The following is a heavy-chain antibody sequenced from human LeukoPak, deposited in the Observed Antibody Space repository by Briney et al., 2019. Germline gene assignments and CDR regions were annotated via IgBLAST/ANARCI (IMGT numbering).Heavy chain of an antibody. CDR2: ISSSSSYI. D-gene: IGHD3-22*01. CDR3: ARWDTYYYDSSGYPGFDY. Sequence: GGSLRLSCAASGFTFSSYSMNWVRQAPGKGLEWVSSISSSSSYIYYADSVKGRFTISRDNAQNSLYLQMNSLRAEDTAVYYCARWDTYYYDSSGYPGFDYWGQGTLVTVSS. J-gene: IGHJ4*02. CDR1: GFTFSSYS. V-gene: IGHV3-21*01.